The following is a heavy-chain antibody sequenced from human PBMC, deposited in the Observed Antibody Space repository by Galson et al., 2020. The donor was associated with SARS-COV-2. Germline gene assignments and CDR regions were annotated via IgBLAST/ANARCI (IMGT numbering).Heavy chain of an antibody. D-gene: IGHD1-26*01. CDR3: ARGLVESGTFYGMDV. Sequence: GESLKISCKTYGYNFINYAINWVRQAPGQGLEWMAWINTNTGNPTSARDFTGRFVLSLDTSVNTAYLQIDSLKAEDTAVYYCARGLVESGTFYGMDVWGQGTTVTVSS. V-gene: IGHV7-4-1*01. J-gene: IGHJ6*02. CDR1: GYNFINYA. CDR2: INTNTGNP.